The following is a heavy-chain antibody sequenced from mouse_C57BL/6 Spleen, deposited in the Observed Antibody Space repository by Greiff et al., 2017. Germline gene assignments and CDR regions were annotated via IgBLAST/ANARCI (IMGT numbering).Heavy chain of an antibody. CDR2: ISDGGSYT. Sequence: EVKVVESGGGLVKPGGSLKLSCAASGFTFSSYAMSWVRQTPEKRLEWVATISDGGSYTYYPDNVKGRFTISRDNAKNNLYLQMSHLKSEDTAMYDCARVDWDDAMDYWGQGTSVTVSS. D-gene: IGHD4-1*01. CDR1: GFTFSSYA. CDR3: ARVDWDDAMDY. V-gene: IGHV5-4*03. J-gene: IGHJ4*01.